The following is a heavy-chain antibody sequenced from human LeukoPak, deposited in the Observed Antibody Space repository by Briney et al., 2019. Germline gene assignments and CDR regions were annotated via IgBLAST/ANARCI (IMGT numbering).Heavy chain of an antibody. J-gene: IGHJ6*03. CDR2: IYYSGST. D-gene: IGHD3-3*01. CDR3: ARAIFGVVIYYYYYMDV. CDR1: GDSINGFY. Sequence: PSETLSLTCTVSGDSINGFYWSWIRQPPGKGLEWIGYIYYSGSTNYNPSLKSRVTISVDTSKNQFSLKLSSVTAADTAVYYCARAIFGVVIYYYYYMDVWGKGTMVTVSS. V-gene: IGHV4-59*12.